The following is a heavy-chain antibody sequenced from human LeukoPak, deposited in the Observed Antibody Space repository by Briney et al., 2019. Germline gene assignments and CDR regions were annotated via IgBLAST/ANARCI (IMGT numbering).Heavy chain of an antibody. CDR3: ARDTHESGFDN. Sequence: SETLSLTCTVSGDSINSANYFWSWIRQPAGKGLEWIVRIHTGGSTTYRPSLKSRVALSIDTSKNQFFPNLTSVTAADTAVYFCARDTHESGFDNWGQGTLATVSS. J-gene: IGHJ4*02. CDR1: GDSINSANYF. D-gene: IGHD1-26*01. V-gene: IGHV4-61*02. CDR2: IHTGGST.